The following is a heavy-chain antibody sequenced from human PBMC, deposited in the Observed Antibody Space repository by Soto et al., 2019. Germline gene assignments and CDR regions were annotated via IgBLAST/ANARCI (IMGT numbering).Heavy chain of an antibody. CDR3: ARAPVIVVVPAADNWFDP. CDR1: GGSISSGDYY. Sequence: QVQLQESGPGLVKPSQTLSLTCTVSGGSISSGDYYWSWIRQPPGKGLEWIGYIYYSGSTYYNPSLKSRVTISVDTSKNQFSLKLSSVTAADTAVYYCARAPVIVVVPAADNWFDPWGQGTLVTVSS. CDR2: IYYSGST. V-gene: IGHV4-30-4*01. J-gene: IGHJ5*02. D-gene: IGHD2-2*01.